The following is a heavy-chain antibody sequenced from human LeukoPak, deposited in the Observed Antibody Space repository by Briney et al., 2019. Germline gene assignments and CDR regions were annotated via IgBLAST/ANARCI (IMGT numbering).Heavy chain of an antibody. CDR1: GYTFTSYG. CDR2: ISAYNGNT. J-gene: IGHJ6*03. CDR3: ARTTNSYYYYYYIDV. Sequence: ASVKVSCKASGYTFTSYGISWVRRAPGQGLEWMGWISAYNGNTNYAQKLQGRVTMTTDTSTSTAYMELRSLRSDDTAVYYCARTTNSYYYYYYIDVWGKGTTVTVSS. D-gene: IGHD1-26*01. V-gene: IGHV1-18*01.